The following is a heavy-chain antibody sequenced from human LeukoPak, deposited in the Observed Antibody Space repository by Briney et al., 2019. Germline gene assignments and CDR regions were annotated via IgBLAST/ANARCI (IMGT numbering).Heavy chain of an antibody. V-gene: IGHV3-33*01. J-gene: IGHJ4*02. CDR1: GFTFSSYG. CDR3: ARESGYSSGWYPV. Sequence: GRSLRLSCAASGFTFSSYGMHWVRQAPSKGLEWVAVIWYDGSKKYYADSVKGRFTISRDNSKNTLYLQMNSLRAEDTAVYYCARESGYSSGWYPVWGQGTLVTVSS. CDR2: IWYDGSKK. D-gene: IGHD6-19*01.